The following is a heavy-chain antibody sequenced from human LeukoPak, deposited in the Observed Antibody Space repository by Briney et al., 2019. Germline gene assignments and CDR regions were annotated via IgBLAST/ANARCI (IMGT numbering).Heavy chain of an antibody. CDR2: VIYTGST. CDR3: ASTGEMYSSGWYFDF. J-gene: IGHJ4*02. V-gene: IGHV4-59*01. Sequence: PSETLSLTYTVSGGSISSYYWSWIRQPPGKGLEWIGYVIYTGSTNYNPSLKSRVTISIDTSKNQFSLNLSSVTAADTAVYYCASTGEMYSSGWYFDFWGQGTLVTVSS. D-gene: IGHD6-19*01. CDR1: GGSISSYY.